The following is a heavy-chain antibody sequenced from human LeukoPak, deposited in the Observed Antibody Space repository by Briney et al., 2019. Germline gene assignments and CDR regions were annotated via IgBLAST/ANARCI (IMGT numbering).Heavy chain of an antibody. J-gene: IGHJ4*02. CDR1: GFTFSSYS. CDR3: TTNYYDSSGFDY. Sequence: GGSLRLSCAASGFTFSSYSMNWVRQAPGKGLEWVGRIKSKTDGGTTDYAAPVKGRFTISRDDSKNTLYLQMNSLKTEDTAVYYCTTNYYDSSGFDYWGQGTLVTVSS. V-gene: IGHV3-15*01. D-gene: IGHD3-22*01. CDR2: IKSKTDGGTT.